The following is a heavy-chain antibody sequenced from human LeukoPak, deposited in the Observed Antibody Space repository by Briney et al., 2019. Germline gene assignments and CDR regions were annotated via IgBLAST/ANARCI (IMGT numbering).Heavy chain of an antibody. V-gene: IGHV4-4*02. Sequence: SGTLSLTCAVSGSSISGSNWWSWVRQTQGKGLEWIGEIYHSGSTNYNPSLKSRVTISVDKSKNQFSLKLSSVTAADTAVYYCARASTYYDFWSGYYRRNNWFDPWGQGTLVTVSS. CDR2: IYHSGST. D-gene: IGHD3-3*01. CDR1: GSSISGSNW. CDR3: ARASTYYDFWSGYYRRNNWFDP. J-gene: IGHJ5*02.